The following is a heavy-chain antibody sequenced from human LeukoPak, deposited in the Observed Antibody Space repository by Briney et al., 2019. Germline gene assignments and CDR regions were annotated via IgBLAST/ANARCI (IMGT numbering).Heavy chain of an antibody. D-gene: IGHD5-18*01. J-gene: IGHJ6*03. V-gene: IGHV4-4*07. CDR2: IYTSGST. CDR1: GGSISSYY. Sequence: SETLSLTCTVSGGSISSYYWSWIRQPAGKGLEWIGRIYTSGSTNYNPSLKSRVTISVDTSKNQFSLKLSSVTAADTAVYYCARVGGYSYGPQYYYYYYYYMDVWGKGTTVTVSS. CDR3: ARVGGYSYGPQYYYYYYYYMDV.